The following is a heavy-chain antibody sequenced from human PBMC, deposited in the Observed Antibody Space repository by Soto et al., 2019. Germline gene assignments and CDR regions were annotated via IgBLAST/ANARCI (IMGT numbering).Heavy chain of an antibody. CDR2: IYHSGST. D-gene: IGHD2-15*01. J-gene: IGHJ3*02. CDR1: GGSISSINW. V-gene: IGHV4-4*02. CDR3: ARGDCSGGSWYSVDI. Sequence: QVQLQESGPGLVKPSGTLSLTCAVSGGSISSINWWSWVRQPPGKGLEGIGEIYHSGSTNYNPSHKGRVTISVNKSRNHFSLKLSSVTAAGTAVYYCARGDCSGGSWYSVDIWGQGTMVTVSS.